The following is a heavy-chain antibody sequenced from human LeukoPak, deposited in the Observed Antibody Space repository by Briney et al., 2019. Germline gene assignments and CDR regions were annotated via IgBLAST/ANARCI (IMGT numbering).Heavy chain of an antibody. Sequence: SETLSLTCAVYGGPFSAYWSWIRQPPGKGLEWIGEINQSGSTNYNPSLKSRVIISGDTSKNEVSLKLTSVTAADTAVYYCARVPYYDFWSYYMDVWGKGTTVTVSS. CDR3: ARVPYYDFWSYYMDV. J-gene: IGHJ6*03. V-gene: IGHV4-34*01. CDR1: GGPFSAY. D-gene: IGHD3-3*01. CDR2: INQSGST.